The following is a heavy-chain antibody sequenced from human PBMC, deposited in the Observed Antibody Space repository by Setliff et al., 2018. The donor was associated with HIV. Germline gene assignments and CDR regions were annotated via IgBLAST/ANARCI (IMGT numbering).Heavy chain of an antibody. Sequence: SVKVSCKASGGTFSSYAINWVRQAPGQGLQWMGGITPMFGTLNFAQKFQGRVTISTDDSTSTAYMELNSLRSEDTAVYYCARGHSHGYGYSGSYGPFDIWGQGTMVTVSS. CDR2: ITPMFGTL. D-gene: IGHD1-26*01. CDR1: GGTFSSYA. CDR3: ARGHSHGYGYSGSYGPFDI. J-gene: IGHJ3*02. V-gene: IGHV1-69*05.